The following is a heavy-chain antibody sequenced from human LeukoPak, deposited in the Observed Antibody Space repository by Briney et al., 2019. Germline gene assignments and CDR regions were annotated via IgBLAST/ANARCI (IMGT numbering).Heavy chain of an antibody. D-gene: IGHD6-13*01. V-gene: IGHV4-34*01. Sequence: SETLSLTCAVYGGSFSGYYWSWIRHPPGKGLEWIGEINHSGSTNYNPSLKSRVTISVDTSKNQFSLKLSSVTAADTAVYYCARAAWAAGDAFDIWGQGTMVTVSS. CDR2: INHSGST. CDR3: ARAAWAAGDAFDI. J-gene: IGHJ3*02. CDR1: GGSFSGYY.